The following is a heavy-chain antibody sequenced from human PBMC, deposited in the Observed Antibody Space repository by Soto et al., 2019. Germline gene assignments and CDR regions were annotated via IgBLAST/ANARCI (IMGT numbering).Heavy chain of an antibody. CDR2: IYWDDDK. CDR3: AHRQPNSSGWNWFDP. Sequence: TLSLTCTVSGGSISSSSYYWGWICQPPGKALEWLALIYWDDDKRYSPSLKSRLTITKDTSKNQVVLTMTNMDPVDTATYYCAHRQPNSSGWNWFDPWGQGTLVTVSS. V-gene: IGHV2-5*02. J-gene: IGHJ5*02. D-gene: IGHD6-19*01. CDR1: GGSISSSSYY.